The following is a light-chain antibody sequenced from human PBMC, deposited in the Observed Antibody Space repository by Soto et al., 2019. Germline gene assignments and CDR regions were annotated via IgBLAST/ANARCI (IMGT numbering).Light chain of an antibody. Sequence: EVVLTQSPGTLSLSPGERATLSCRTSQTISSAYLAWYQHKPGQAPRLLLSGTSSRAAGIPDRFSGSGSGTDVTLSISRLEPEDFSVYYCQHYGTSPPFTFGPGTKVDVK. CDR2: GTS. CDR1: QTISSAY. CDR3: QHYGTSPPFT. V-gene: IGKV3-20*01. J-gene: IGKJ3*01.